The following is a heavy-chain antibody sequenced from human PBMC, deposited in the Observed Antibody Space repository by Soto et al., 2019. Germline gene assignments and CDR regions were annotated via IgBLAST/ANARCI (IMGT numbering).Heavy chain of an antibody. CDR1: GGSVSSGSYY. J-gene: IGHJ6*02. Sequence: SETLSLTCTVSGGSVSSGSYYWSWIRQPPGKGLEWIGYIYYSGSTNYNPSLKSRVTISVDTSKNQFSLKLSSVTAADPAVYYCARERESDYYYYGMDVWGQETTVTSP. CDR2: IYYSGST. V-gene: IGHV4-61*01. D-gene: IGHD1-26*01. CDR3: ARERESDYYYYGMDV.